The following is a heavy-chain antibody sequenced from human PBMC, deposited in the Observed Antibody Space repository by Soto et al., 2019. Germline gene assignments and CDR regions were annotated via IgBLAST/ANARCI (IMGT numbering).Heavy chain of an antibody. CDR1: GYTFTSYG. CDR3: ARDRVDIVATTRGYYYGMDV. V-gene: IGHV1-18*04. Sequence: ASVKVSCKASGYTFTSYGISWVRLAPGQGLEWMGWISAYNGNTNYAQKLQGRVTMTTDTSTSTAYMELRSLRSDDTAVYYCARDRVDIVATTRGYYYGMDVWGQGTTVTVSS. J-gene: IGHJ6*02. CDR2: ISAYNGNT. D-gene: IGHD5-12*01.